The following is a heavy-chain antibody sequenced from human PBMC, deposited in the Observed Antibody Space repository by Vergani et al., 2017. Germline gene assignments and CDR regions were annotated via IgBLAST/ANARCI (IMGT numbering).Heavy chain of an antibody. CDR1: GFTFTAHG. Sequence: EVQLLESGGGSAQPGESLRLSCVASGFTFTAHGLNWVRQAPGKGLEWVANIKQDGSEKYYVDSVKGRFTISRDNAKNSLYLQMNSLRAEDTAVYYCALRRGYSGSPFDYWGQGTLVTVSS. CDR3: ALRRGYSGSPFDY. D-gene: IGHD5-12*01. J-gene: IGHJ4*02. CDR2: IKQDGSEK. V-gene: IGHV3-7*01.